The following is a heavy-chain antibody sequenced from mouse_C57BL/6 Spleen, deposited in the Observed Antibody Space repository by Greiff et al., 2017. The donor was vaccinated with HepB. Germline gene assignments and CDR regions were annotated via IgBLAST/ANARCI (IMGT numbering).Heavy chain of an antibody. D-gene: IGHD1-1*01. J-gene: IGHJ2*01. Sequence: VQLQQPGAELVKPGASVKMSCKASGYTFTSYWITWVKQRPGQGLEWIGDIYPGSGSTNYNEKFKSKATLTVDTSSSTAYMQLSSLTSEDSAVYYCAKDFDYYGSSYFDYWGQGTTLTVSS. CDR1: GYTFTSYW. CDR3: AKDFDYYGSSYFDY. V-gene: IGHV1-55*01. CDR2: IYPGSGST.